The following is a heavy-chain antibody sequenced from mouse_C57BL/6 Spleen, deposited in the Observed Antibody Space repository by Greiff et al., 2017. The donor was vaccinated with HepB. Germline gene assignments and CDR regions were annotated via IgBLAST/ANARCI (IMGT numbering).Heavy chain of an antibody. V-gene: IGHV1-55*01. J-gene: IGHJ1*03. CDR2: IYPGSGST. Sequence: VQLQQPGAELVKPGASVKMSCQASGYTFTSYWITWVKQRPGQGLEWIGDIYPGSGSTNYNEKFKSKATLTVDTSSSTAYMQLSSLTSEDSAVYYCARNDDYDEYFDVWGTGTTVTVSS. CDR1: GYTFTSYW. D-gene: IGHD2-4*01. CDR3: ARNDDYDEYFDV.